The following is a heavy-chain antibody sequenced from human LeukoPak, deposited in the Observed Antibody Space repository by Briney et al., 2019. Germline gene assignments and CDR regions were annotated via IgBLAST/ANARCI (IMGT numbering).Heavy chain of an antibody. CDR2: ISYDGSNK. Sequence: GGSLRLSCAASGFTFSSYAMHWVRQAPGKGLEWVAVISYDGSNKYYADSVKGRFTISRDNSKNTLYLQMNSLRAEDTAVYYCASGRGSYGSLYYFDYWGQGTLVTVSS. CDR3: ASGRGSYGSLYYFDY. V-gene: IGHV3-30*04. J-gene: IGHJ4*02. CDR1: GFTFSSYA. D-gene: IGHD1-26*01.